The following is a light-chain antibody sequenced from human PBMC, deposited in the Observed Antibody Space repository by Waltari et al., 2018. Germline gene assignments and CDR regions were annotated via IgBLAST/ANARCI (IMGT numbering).Light chain of an antibody. Sequence: EILLTHSPGALSLSRGERDTLSCRASQSVGRSLAWYQQKPGQAPRLLIYGASIRATGIPDRFSGGGSGTDFSLTISRLEPEDFAAYHCQHYVRLPVTFGQGTKVEIK. V-gene: IGKV3-20*01. CDR2: GAS. J-gene: IGKJ1*01. CDR1: QSVGRS. CDR3: QHYVRLPVT.